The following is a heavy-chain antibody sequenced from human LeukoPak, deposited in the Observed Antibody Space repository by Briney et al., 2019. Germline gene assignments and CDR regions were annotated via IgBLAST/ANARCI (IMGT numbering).Heavy chain of an antibody. CDR3: ARQAATMGRFYFDY. CDR2: IKQDGSEI. J-gene: IGHJ4*02. D-gene: IGHD5-24*01. CDR1: GFTVSSKY. Sequence: GGSLRLSCIVSGFTVSSKYMTWVRQAPGKGLEWVANIKQDGSEIYYVDSVKGRFTISRDNAKNSLSLQMNSLRAEDTAVYYCARQAATMGRFYFDYWGQGTLVTVSS. V-gene: IGHV3-7*03.